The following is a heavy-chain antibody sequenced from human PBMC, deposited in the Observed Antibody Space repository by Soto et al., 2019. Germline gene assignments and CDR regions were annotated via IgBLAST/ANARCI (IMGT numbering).Heavy chain of an antibody. D-gene: IGHD3-9*01. CDR2: ISSSSSTI. J-gene: IGHJ4*02. CDR1: GFTFSSYS. CDR3: ARDPVHYDILTGYYPYYFDY. Sequence: EVQLVESGGGLVQPGGSLRLSCAASGFTFSSYSMNWVRQAPGKGLEWVSYISSSSSTIYYADSVKGRFTISRDNAKNSLHLQMNSLRAEDTAVYYCARDPVHYDILTGYYPYYFDYWGQGTLVTVSS. V-gene: IGHV3-48*01.